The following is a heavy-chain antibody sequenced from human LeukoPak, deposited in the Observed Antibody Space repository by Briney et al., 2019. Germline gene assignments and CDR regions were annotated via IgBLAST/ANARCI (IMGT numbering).Heavy chain of an antibody. Sequence: ASVKVSCKASGYTFTSYDINWVRQATGRGLEWMGWMNPNSGNTGYAQKFQGRVTITRNTSISTAYMELSSLRSEDTAVYYCARDLGRGYSYGEGYWGQGTLVTVSS. CDR3: ARDLGRGYSYGEGY. D-gene: IGHD5-18*01. V-gene: IGHV1-8*03. J-gene: IGHJ4*02. CDR2: MNPNSGNT. CDR1: GYTFTSYD.